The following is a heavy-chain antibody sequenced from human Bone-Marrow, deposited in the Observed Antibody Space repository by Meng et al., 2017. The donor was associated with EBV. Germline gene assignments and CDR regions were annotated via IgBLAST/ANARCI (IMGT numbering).Heavy chain of an antibody. CDR1: GGSISSYH. Sequence: LREYGPVLLKPSETLSLTCTVSGGSISSYHWSWIRQPPGKGLEWIGHIYYSGSTNYNPSLKSRVTISVDTSKNQFSLKLSSVTAADTAVYYCARDMNGYSYGYYLDYWGQGTLVTVSS. CDR2: IYYSGST. J-gene: IGHJ4*02. CDR3: ARDMNGYSYGYYLDY. D-gene: IGHD5-18*01. V-gene: IGHV4-59*01.